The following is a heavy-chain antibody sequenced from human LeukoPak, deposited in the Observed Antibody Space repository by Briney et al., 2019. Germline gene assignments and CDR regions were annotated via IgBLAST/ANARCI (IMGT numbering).Heavy chain of an antibody. CDR3: ARMGRRWELLDNAFDI. CDR2: ISSSGSTI. J-gene: IGHJ3*02. V-gene: IGHV3-11*04. D-gene: IGHD1-26*01. Sequence: GGSLRLSCAASGFTLSSYAMSWIRQAPGKGLEWVSYISSSGSTIYYADSVKGRFTISRDNAKNSLYLQMNSLRAEDTAVYYCARMGRRWELLDNAFDIWGQGTMVTVSS. CDR1: GFTLSSYA.